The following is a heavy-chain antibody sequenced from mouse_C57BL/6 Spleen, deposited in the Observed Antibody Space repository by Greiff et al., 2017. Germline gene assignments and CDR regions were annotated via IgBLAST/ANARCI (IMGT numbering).Heavy chain of an antibody. CDR2: IWTGGGT. Sequence: VQVVESGPGLVAPSQSLSITCTVSGFSLTSYAISWVRQPPGKGLEWLGVIWTGGGTNYNSALKSRLSISKDNSKSQVFLKMNSLQTDDTARYYCARTDYYGSSYDFDYWGQGTTLTVSS. J-gene: IGHJ2*01. V-gene: IGHV2-9-1*01. CDR1: GFSLTSYA. CDR3: ARTDYYGSSYDFDY. D-gene: IGHD1-1*01.